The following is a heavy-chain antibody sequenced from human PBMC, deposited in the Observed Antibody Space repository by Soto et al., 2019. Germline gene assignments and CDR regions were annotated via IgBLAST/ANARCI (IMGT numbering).Heavy chain of an antibody. CDR1: GLTFSTYG. V-gene: IGHV3-30*18. Sequence: PGGSLGLACAASGLTFSTYGIHWFRKAQGRGLEWVAVISYDGSNKYYADSVKGRFTISRDNSKNTLYLQMNSLRAEDTAVYYCAKAITGTTIGYFDYWGQGTLVTVSS. CDR2: ISYDGSNK. J-gene: IGHJ4*02. CDR3: AKAITGTTIGYFDY. D-gene: IGHD1-7*01.